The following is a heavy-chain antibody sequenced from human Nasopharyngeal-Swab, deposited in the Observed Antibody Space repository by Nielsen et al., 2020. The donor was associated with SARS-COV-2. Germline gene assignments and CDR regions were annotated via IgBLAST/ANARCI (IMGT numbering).Heavy chain of an antibody. V-gene: IGHV3-33*01. J-gene: IGHJ4*02. Sequence: WIRQPPGKGLEWVAVIWYDGSTKYYTDSVKGRFTISRDNSKNTLYPQMNSLRAEDTAVYYCARDVNDYWTGYLYWGQGALVTVSS. CDR3: ARDVNDYWTGYLY. CDR2: IWYDGSTK. D-gene: IGHD3/OR15-3a*01.